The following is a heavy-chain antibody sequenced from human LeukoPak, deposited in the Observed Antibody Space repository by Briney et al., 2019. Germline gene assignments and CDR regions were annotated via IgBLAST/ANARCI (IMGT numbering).Heavy chain of an antibody. CDR3: ARERGQYGWGPRGFTWFDP. CDR1: GGSFSGYY. V-gene: IGHV4-34*01. J-gene: IGHJ5*02. CDR2: INHSGST. D-gene: IGHD6-19*01. Sequence: SETLSLTCAVYGGSFSGYYWSWIRQPPGKGLEWIGEINHSGSTNYNPSLKSRVTISLDTSKNQFSLKLSSVTAADTAVYFCARERGQYGWGPRGFTWFDPWGQETLVTVSS.